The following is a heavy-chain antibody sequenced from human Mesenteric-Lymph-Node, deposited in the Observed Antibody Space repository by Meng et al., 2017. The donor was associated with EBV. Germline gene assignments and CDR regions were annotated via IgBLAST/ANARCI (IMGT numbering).Heavy chain of an antibody. Sequence: TLKGSGATPVTPTQHLTLTCTFSGFSLITNGVAVGLLSQPPGKGLEGLALIYWDDNKRYSPSLKSRLTITKDTSKNQVVLSMTNMDPVDTGTYCSAHSDVGIIPFDSWGQGTLVTVSS. CDR1: GFSLITNGVA. J-gene: IGHJ4*02. V-gene: IGHV2-5*02. CDR3: AHSDVGIIPFDS. CDR2: IYWDDNK. D-gene: IGHD1-26*01.